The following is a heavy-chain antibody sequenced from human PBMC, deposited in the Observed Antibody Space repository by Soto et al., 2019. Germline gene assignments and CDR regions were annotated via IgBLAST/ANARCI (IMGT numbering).Heavy chain of an antibody. CDR3: AKDRGLWLWSSSQVWFGS. Sequence: QVQLVESGGGVVQAGRSLRLSCAASGFSFSNSGMHWVRQAPGKGLEWVAGISYDGNAKYYVDSVKGRFFISRDDSKNTLYLQMSGLRGEDTAVYYCAKDRGLWLWSSSQVWFGSWGQGTLVTVSS. CDR2: ISYDGNAK. D-gene: IGHD6-6*01. CDR1: GFSFSNSG. J-gene: IGHJ5*01. V-gene: IGHV3-30*18.